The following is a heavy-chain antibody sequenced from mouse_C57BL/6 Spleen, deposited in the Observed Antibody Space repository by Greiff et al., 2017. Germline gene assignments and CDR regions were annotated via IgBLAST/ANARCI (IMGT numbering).Heavy chain of an antibody. CDR2: IYPRSGNT. D-gene: IGHD1-1*01. CDR1: GYTFTSYG. CDR3: ARGTTVVASYYAMDY. V-gene: IGHV1-81*01. J-gene: IGHJ4*01. Sequence: VQLQQSGAELARPGASVKLSCKASGYTFTSYGISWVKQRTGQGLEWIGEIYPRSGNTYYNEKFKGKATLTADKSSSTAYMELRSLTSEDSAVXVCARGTTVVASYYAMDYWGQGTSVTVSS.